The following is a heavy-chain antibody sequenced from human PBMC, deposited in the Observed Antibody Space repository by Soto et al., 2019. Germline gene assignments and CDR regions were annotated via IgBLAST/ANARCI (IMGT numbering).Heavy chain of an antibody. CDR1: GGTFSSYA. D-gene: IGHD2-2*01. Sequence: GASVKVSCKASGGTFSSYAISWVRQAPGQGLEWMGGIIPIFGTANYAQKFQGRVTITADESTSTAYMELSSLRSEDTAVYYCARDPRYFGSSTSRAKVPYYYYYGMDVWGQGTTVTVSS. J-gene: IGHJ6*02. V-gene: IGHV1-69*13. CDR3: ARDPRYFGSSTSRAKVPYYYYYGMDV. CDR2: IIPIFGTA.